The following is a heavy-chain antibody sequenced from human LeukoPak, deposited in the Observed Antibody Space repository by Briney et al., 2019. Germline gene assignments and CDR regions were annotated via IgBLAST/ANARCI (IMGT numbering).Heavy chain of an antibody. J-gene: IGHJ4*02. CDR1: GFTFSSYG. CDR2: IWYDGSNK. Sequence: PGGSLRLSCAASGFTFSSYGMHWVRQAPGKGLEWVAVIWYDGSNKYYADSVKGRFTISRDNSKNTLYLQMNSLRAEDTAVYYCARDARTVGITMIVVGFDYWGQGTLVTVSS. CDR3: ARDARTVGITMIVVGFDY. D-gene: IGHD3-22*01. V-gene: IGHV3-33*01.